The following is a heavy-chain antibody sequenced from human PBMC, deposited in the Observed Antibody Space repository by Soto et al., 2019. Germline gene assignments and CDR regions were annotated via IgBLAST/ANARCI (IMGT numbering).Heavy chain of an antibody. J-gene: IGHJ6*02. V-gene: IGHV1-69*12. D-gene: IGHD1-1*01. Sequence: QVQLVQSGAEVKRPGSSVTVSCKASGGTFANSAISWVRQAPGQGLEWVGGIITIFTTQDDAQNVQGRVTITADESSSTPYMQLTSLRPEDTAVYYCARDKVRLQFGGNYYYAMDVWGQGTTVTVSS. CDR3: ARDKVRLQFGGNYYYAMDV. CDR2: IITIFTTQ. CDR1: GGTFANSA.